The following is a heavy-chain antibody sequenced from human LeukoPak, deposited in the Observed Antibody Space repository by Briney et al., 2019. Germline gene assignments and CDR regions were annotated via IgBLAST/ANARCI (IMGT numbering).Heavy chain of an antibody. CDR3: ARDSYGSGTKGGFDY. CDR1: GFTFSSYA. Sequence: GRSLRLSCAASGFTFSSYAMHWVRQAPGKGLEWVAVISYDGSNKYYADSVKGRFTISRDNSKNTLYLQMNSLRAEDTAVYYCARDSYGSGTKGGFDYWGQGTLVTVSS. V-gene: IGHV3-30*01. J-gene: IGHJ4*02. CDR2: ISYDGSNK. D-gene: IGHD3-10*01.